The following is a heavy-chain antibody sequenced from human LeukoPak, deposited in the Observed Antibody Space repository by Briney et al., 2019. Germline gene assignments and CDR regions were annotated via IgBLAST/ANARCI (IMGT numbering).Heavy chain of an antibody. CDR1: GGTFISYA. CDR2: IIPIFGTA. V-gene: IGHV1-69*05. CDR3: ARTHGDYRYFDY. J-gene: IGHJ4*02. D-gene: IGHD4-17*01. Sequence: SVKVSCKASGGTFISYAISWVRQAPGQGLEWMGGIIPIFGTANYAQKFQGRVTITTDESTSTAYMELSSLRSEDTAVYYRARTHGDYRYFDYWGQGTLVTVSS.